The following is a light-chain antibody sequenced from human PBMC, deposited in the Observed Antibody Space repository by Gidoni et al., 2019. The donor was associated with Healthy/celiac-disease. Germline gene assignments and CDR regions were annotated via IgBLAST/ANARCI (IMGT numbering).Light chain of an antibody. Sequence: QSVLTQPPSASATPGQRVTLSFSGSSSNIGSNNVNWYQQLPGTAPKLLIYSNNQRPSGVPDRFSGSKSGTSASLAISGLQSEDEADYYCAAWDDSLNGVVFGGGTKLTVL. CDR3: AAWDDSLNGVV. CDR1: SSNIGSNN. V-gene: IGLV1-44*01. CDR2: SNN. J-gene: IGLJ2*01.